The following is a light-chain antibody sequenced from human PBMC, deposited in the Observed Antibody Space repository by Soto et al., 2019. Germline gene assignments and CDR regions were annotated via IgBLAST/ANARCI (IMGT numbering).Light chain of an antibody. CDR2: DVS. J-gene: IGLJ1*01. CDR3: SSYTSSSTEV. CDR1: SSDVGGYNY. V-gene: IGLV2-14*01. Sequence: QSALTQPASVSGSPGQSITISCTGTSSDVGGYNYVSWYQQHPGKDPKLMIYDVSSRPSGVSNRFSASKSGNTASLTISGLQAEDEADYYCSSYTSSSTEVFGTGTKLTVL.